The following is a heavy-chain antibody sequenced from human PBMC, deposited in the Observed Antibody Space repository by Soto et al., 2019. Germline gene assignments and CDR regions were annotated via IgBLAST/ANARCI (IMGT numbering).Heavy chain of an antibody. J-gene: IGHJ5*02. D-gene: IGHD3-10*01. V-gene: IGHV4-34*01. Sequence: PSETLSLTCAVYGGSFSGYYWSWIRQPPGKGLEWIGDINHSGSTNYNPSLKSRVTISVDTSKNQFSLKLSSVTAADTAVYYCARTRRGVRGVNYWFDPWGQGTLVTVSS. CDR3: ARTRRGVRGVNYWFDP. CDR1: GGSFSGYY. CDR2: INHSGST.